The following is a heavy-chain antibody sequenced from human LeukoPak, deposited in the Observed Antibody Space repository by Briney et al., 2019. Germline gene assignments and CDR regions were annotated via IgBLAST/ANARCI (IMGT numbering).Heavy chain of an antibody. CDR1: GYTFTSYY. CDR3: ARVLLTLVPAAPFFDY. D-gene: IGHD2-2*01. Sequence: ASVKVSCKASGYTFTSYYMHWVRQAPGQGLEWMGIINPSGGSTSYAQKFQGRVTMTRDTSTSTVYMELSSLRSEDTAVYYCARVLLTLVPAAPFFDYWGQGTLVTVSS. CDR2: INPSGGST. V-gene: IGHV1-46*01. J-gene: IGHJ4*02.